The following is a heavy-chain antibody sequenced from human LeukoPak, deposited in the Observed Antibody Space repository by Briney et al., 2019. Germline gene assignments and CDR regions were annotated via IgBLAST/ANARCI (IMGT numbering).Heavy chain of an antibody. Sequence: PSETLSLTCTVSGGSISSSSYYWGWIRQPPGKGLEWIGSIYYSGSTYYNPSLKSRVTISVDTSKNQFSLKLSSVTAADTAVYYCAGNSGYYYYYGMDVWGQGTTVTVSS. D-gene: IGHD1-26*01. V-gene: IGHV4-39*01. J-gene: IGHJ6*02. CDR3: AGNSGYYYYYGMDV. CDR1: GGSISSSSYY. CDR2: IYYSGST.